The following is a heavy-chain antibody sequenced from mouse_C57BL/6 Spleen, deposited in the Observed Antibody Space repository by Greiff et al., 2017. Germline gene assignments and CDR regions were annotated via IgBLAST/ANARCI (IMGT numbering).Heavy chain of an antibody. CDR2: IYPGAGDT. V-gene: IGHV1-80*01. CDR1: GYAFSSYW. D-gene: IGHD3-1*01. J-gene: IGHJ2*01. Sequence: QVQLQPSGAELVKPGASVKISCKASGYAFSSYWMNWVKQRPGKGLEWIGQIYPGAGDTNSNGKFKGKATLTADKSDSTAYMQLSSLTSEDSAVYFCARGGYGYFDYWGQGATLTVSS. CDR3: ARGGYGYFDY.